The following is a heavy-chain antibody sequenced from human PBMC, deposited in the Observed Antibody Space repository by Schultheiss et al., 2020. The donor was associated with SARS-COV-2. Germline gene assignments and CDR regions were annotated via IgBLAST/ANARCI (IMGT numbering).Heavy chain of an antibody. CDR2: IYTSGST. D-gene: IGHD2-21*01. CDR3: ARHVNAVIPYFDY. J-gene: IGHJ4*02. CDR1: GGSISSYY. Sequence: SETLSLTCTVSGGSISSYYWSWIRQPPGKGLEWIGRIYTSGSTNYNPSLKSRVTISVDTSKNQFSLKLSSVTAADTAVYYCARHVNAVIPYFDYWGQGTLVTVSS. V-gene: IGHV4-59*08.